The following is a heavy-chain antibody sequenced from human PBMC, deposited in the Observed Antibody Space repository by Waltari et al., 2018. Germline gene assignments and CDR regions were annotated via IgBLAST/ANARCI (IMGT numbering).Heavy chain of an antibody. J-gene: IGHJ3*02. Sequence: EVRLVQSGAEVKKPGESLKISCKGSGDKFSTYWIGGVRQMPGKGLEWMGLIYVGYSETSYSPPVRGQLTMSADKSLTTAYLQWSSLNASDTAMYYCARREHDYDYVGGSYRRVIDTFDIWGQGTRVTVSS. D-gene: IGHD3-16*02. V-gene: IGHV5-51*03. CDR1: GDKFSTYW. CDR2: IYVGYSET. CDR3: ARREHDYDYVGGSYRRVIDTFDI.